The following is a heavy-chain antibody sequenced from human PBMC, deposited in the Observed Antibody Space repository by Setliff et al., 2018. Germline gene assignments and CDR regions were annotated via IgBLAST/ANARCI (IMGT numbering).Heavy chain of an antibody. D-gene: IGHD3-10*01. CDR3: ARVQPGHVIWAY. CDR1: GFSLSTSGVG. V-gene: IGHV2-5*02. CDR2: IYWDDDK. Sequence: SGPTLEPTQTLTLTCTLSGFSLSTSGVGVGWIRQPPGKALEWLALIYWDDDKRYSPSLKNRLTITKDTSKNQVVLTMTNVDPVDTATYYCARVQPGHVIWAYWGQGTLVTVSS. J-gene: IGHJ4*02.